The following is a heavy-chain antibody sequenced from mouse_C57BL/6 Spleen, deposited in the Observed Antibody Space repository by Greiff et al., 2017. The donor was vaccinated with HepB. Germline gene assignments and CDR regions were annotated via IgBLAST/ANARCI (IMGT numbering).Heavy chain of an antibody. Sequence: VQLQQSGAELARPGASVKLSCKASGYTFTSYGISWVKQRTGQGLEWIGEIYPRSGNTYYNEKFKGKATLTADKSSSTAYMELRSLTSEDSAVYFCARTNWDAWYVDVWGTGTTVTVAS. CDR3: ARTNWDAWYVDV. CDR2: IYPRSGNT. CDR1: GYTFTSYG. V-gene: IGHV1-81*01. D-gene: IGHD4-1*01. J-gene: IGHJ1*03.